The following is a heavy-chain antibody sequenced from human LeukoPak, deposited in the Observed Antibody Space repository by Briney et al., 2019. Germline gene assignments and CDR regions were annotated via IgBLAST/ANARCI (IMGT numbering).Heavy chain of an antibody. Sequence: GRSLRLSCAASGFTFDDYAMHWVRQAPGKGLEWVSGVTWNSGSIDYADSVKGRFTVSRDNAKNTLYLQVNNLRAEDTAVYYRARGPNSNWSGLDFWGQGTLLTVSS. CDR2: VTWNSGSI. D-gene: IGHD6-6*01. CDR3: ARGPNSNWSGLDF. J-gene: IGHJ4*02. V-gene: IGHV3-9*01. CDR1: GFTFDDYA.